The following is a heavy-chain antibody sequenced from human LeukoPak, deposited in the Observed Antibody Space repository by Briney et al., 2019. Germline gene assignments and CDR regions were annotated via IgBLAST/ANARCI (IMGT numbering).Heavy chain of an antibody. D-gene: IGHD3-3*01. CDR2: VNLNTGNT. CDR3: ARSPTLITIFGVSNYYYMDV. CDR1: AYTFTNYG. V-gene: IGHV1-8*01. Sequence: AAVTVSRKASAYTFTNYGINLVRRATAQGLEWVGWVNLNTGNTGYAQKFQGRVIMTRNTSISTAYLEVSSLRSEDTAVYYCARSPTLITIFGVSNYYYMDVWGKGTTVTVSS. J-gene: IGHJ6*03.